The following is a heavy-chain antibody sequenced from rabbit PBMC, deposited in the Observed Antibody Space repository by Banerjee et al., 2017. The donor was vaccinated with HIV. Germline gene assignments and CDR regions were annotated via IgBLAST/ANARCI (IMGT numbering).Heavy chain of an antibody. CDR2: IDTNDGGTT. Sequence: LEESGGGLVKPGGTLTLTCTVSGFSFSSNWICWVRQAPGKGLEWIACIDTNDGGTTYYANWAKGRFTISKTSSTTVTLQMTSLTAADTATYFCARDLDGVIGWNFGWWGPGTLVTVS. CDR1: GFSFSSNW. CDR3: ARDLDGVIGWNFGW. V-gene: IGHV1S45*01. J-gene: IGHJ4*01. D-gene: IGHD1-1*01.